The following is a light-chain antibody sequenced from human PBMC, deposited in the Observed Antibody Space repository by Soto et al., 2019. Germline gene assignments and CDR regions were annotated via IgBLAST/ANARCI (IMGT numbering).Light chain of an antibody. J-gene: IGLJ2*01. CDR1: SSDIGSYNL. V-gene: IGLV2-23*01. CDR2: EGT. CDR3: CSYARGSTLI. Sequence: QSALTQPASVSGSPGQSITISCTGSSSDIGSYNLVSWYQHHPGKAPKLMIYEGTNRPSGVSNRFSGSKSGNTASLTISGLPAEDEADYYCCSYARGSTLIFGGGTKLTVI.